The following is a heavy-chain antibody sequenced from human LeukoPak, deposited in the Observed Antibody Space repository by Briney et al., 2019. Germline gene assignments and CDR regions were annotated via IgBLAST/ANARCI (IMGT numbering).Heavy chain of an antibody. CDR2: ISGSGGST. Sequence: GGSLRLSCAASGLTFSRYAMSWVRQAPGKGLEWVSAISGSGGSTHYADSVKGRFTISRDNSKNTLYLQMNSLRAEDTAVYYCAKAPHFAMNWFDPWGQGTLVTVSS. J-gene: IGHJ5*02. CDR3: AKAPHFAMNWFDP. CDR1: GLTFSRYA. V-gene: IGHV3-23*01.